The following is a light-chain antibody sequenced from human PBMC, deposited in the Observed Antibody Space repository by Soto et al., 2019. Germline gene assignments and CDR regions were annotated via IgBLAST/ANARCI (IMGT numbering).Light chain of an antibody. CDR1: QTISSY. CDR2: AAS. J-gene: IGKJ1*01. Sequence: DIQMTQSPSSLSASVGDRVTITCRASQTISSYLNWYQHKPGKAPRLLIYAASSLQTGVPSRFSGSGSGTDFTLTISSLQPEDFATYYCQQNNSRPLTFGQGTKVEIK. CDR3: QQNNSRPLT. V-gene: IGKV1-39*01.